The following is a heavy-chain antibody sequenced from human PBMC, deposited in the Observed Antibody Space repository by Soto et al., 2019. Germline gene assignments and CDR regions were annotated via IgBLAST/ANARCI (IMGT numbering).Heavy chain of an antibody. Sequence: SETLSLTCTVSGGSISSYYWSWIRQPPGKGLEWIGYIYYSGSTNYNPSLKSRVTISVDTSKNQFSLKLSSVTAADTAVYYCARVSEGLRFDYWGQGTLVTVSS. D-gene: IGHD5-12*01. CDR1: GGSISSYY. CDR2: IYYSGST. V-gene: IGHV4-59*01. J-gene: IGHJ4*02. CDR3: ARVSEGLRFDY.